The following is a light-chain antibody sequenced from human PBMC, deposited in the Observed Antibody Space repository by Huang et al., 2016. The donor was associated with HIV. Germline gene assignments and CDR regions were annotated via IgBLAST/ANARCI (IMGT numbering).Light chain of an antibody. J-gene: IGKJ1*01. CDR2: DTS. V-gene: IGKV1-33*01. Sequence: DIQMTQSPSSLSASVGDRVTITCQASQDISKFLNWYQQKPGKVPKLLIYDTSNLETGVPSRFSGSGSGTHFTLTISSRQPEDIATYYCQQYDNLPRTFGQGTKVEIK. CDR3: QQYDNLPRT. CDR1: QDISKF.